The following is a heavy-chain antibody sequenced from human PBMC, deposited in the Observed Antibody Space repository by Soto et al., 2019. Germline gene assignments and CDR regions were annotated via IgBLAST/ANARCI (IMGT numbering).Heavy chain of an antibody. Sequence: GESLKISCKGSGYSFTSYWIGWVRQMPGKGLEWMGIIYPGDSDTRYSPSFQGQVTISADKSISTAYLQWSSLKASDTAMYYCARRGIAVAGRYYYYGMDVWGQGTTVTVAS. J-gene: IGHJ6*02. V-gene: IGHV5-51*01. CDR3: ARRGIAVAGRYYYYGMDV. D-gene: IGHD6-19*01. CDR2: IYPGDSDT. CDR1: GYSFTSYW.